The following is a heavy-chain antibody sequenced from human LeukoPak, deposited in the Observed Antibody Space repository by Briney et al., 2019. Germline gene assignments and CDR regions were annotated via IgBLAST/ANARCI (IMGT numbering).Heavy chain of an antibody. CDR3: AKGQGSYSSSWFSDR. CDR2: VHGSSGRT. Sequence: GALRPSLAGPGINLSGHGLEWVPPGPGGGLGWVFAVHGSSGRTYYVDSVRGRFTISRDNSQNTLYLQMNNLRVEDTALYYCAKGQGSYSSSWFSDRWGQGTLVTVSS. CDR1: GINLSGHG. J-gene: IGHJ4*02. V-gene: IGHV3-23*01. D-gene: IGHD6-13*01.